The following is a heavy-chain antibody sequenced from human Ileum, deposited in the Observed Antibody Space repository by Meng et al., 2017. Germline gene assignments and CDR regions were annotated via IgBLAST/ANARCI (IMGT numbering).Heavy chain of an antibody. J-gene: IGHJ4*02. CDR1: GFTFSGYW. V-gene: IGHV3-74*01. Sequence: GGSLRLSCAASGFTFSGYWMHWVRLIPGKGLEWVSRINTDGSSKDYADSVKGRFTISRDNSKSTLYLQMNSLRAEDTAVYYCARAGLGTCGADCYSKYWGQGTLVTVSS. CDR3: ARAGLGTCGADCYSKY. D-gene: IGHD2-21*02. CDR2: INTDGSSK.